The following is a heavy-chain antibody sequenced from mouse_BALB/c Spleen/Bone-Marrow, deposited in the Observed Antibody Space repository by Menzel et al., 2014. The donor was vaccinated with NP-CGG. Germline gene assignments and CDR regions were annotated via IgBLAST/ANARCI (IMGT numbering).Heavy chain of an antibody. J-gene: IGHJ2*01. CDR3: ARQTYYDYDGYFDY. Sequence: EVKLMESGGDLVKPGGSLKLFCAASGFTFSSYGMSWVRQTPDKRLEWVATISSGGSYTYYPDSVKGRFTISRDNAKNTLYLQMSSLKSEDTAMYYCARQTYYDYDGYFDYWGQGTTLTVSS. CDR2: ISSGGSYT. V-gene: IGHV5-6*01. CDR1: GFTFSSYG. D-gene: IGHD2-4*01.